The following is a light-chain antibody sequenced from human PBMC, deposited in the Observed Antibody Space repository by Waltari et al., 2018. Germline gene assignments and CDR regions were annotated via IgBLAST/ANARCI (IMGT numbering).Light chain of an antibody. CDR2: AAS. V-gene: IGKV1-39*01. CDR1: QSISSY. J-gene: IGKJ3*01. CDR3: QQSYSTPPLFT. Sequence: DIQMTQSPSSLSASVGDRVTITCRASQSISSYLNWYQQKPGKAPKLLIYAASSLQSRVPSRFSGSGSGTDFTLTITSLQPEDFATYYCQQSYSTPPLFTFGPGTKVDIK.